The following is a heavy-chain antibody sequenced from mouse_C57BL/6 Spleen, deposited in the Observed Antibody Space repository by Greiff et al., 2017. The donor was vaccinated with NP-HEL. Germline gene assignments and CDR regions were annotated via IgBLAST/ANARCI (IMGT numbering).Heavy chain of an antibody. D-gene: IGHD1-1*01. CDR3: ARQDYYGSSWYFDV. J-gene: IGHJ1*03. CDR2: ISGGGGNT. CDR1: GFTFSSYT. V-gene: IGHV5-9*01. Sequence: DVKLVESGGGLVKPGGSLKLSCAASGFTFSSYTMSWVRQTPEKRLEWVATISGGGGNTYYPDSVKGRFTISRDNAKNTLYLQMSSLRSEDTALYYCARQDYYGSSWYFDVWGTGTTVTVSS.